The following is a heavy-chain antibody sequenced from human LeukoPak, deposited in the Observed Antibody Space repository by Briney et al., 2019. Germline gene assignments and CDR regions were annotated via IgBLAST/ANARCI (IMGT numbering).Heavy chain of an antibody. CDR3: AKRAVGLTFDY. V-gene: IGHV3-23*01. J-gene: IGHJ4*02. CDR2: ISSSGVST. Sequence: GGSLRLSCAAPGLTFSTYAMSWVRQAPGKGLEWVSMISSSGVSTYYAGSVEGRFTISRDNSKNTLYLQMNSLRVEDTAVYYCAKRAVGLTFDYWGQGTLVTVSS. D-gene: IGHD1-26*01. CDR1: GLTFSTYA.